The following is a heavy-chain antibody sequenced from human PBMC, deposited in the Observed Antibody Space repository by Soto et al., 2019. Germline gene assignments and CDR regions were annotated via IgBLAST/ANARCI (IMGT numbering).Heavy chain of an antibody. J-gene: IGHJ3*01. CDR1: GGTFNTYT. CDR3: SIGSWSAETFDV. D-gene: IGHD2-2*01. CDR2: IIPMVTVT. Sequence: QVHLIQSGAEVKKPGSSVKVSCKAAGGTFNTYTLIWVRQAPGHGLEWMGRIIPMVTVTNSAQKFQGRLALPADXATGTAFMELTSLRSDDTAVYYCSIGSWSAETFDVWGQGTMVTVSS. V-gene: IGHV1-69*02.